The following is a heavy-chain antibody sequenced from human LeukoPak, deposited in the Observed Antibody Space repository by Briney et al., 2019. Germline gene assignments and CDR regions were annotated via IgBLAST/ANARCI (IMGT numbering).Heavy chain of an antibody. J-gene: IGHJ6*03. CDR3: AKDWALSQSYYYYYMDV. Sequence: ASVKVSCKASGYTFTSYGISWVRQAPGQGLEWMGWISAYNGNTNYAQKLQGRVTMTTDTSTSTAYMELRSLRSDDTAVYYCAKDWALSQSYYYYYMDVWGKGTTVTVSS. V-gene: IGHV1-18*01. CDR1: GYTFTSYG. CDR2: ISAYNGNT. D-gene: IGHD3-16*02.